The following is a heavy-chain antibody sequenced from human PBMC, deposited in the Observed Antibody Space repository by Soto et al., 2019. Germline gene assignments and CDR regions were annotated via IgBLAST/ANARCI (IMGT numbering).Heavy chain of an antibody. CDR1: GGSFSGYY. Sequence: SETLSLTCAVYGGSFSGYYWSWIRQPPGKGLEWIGEINHSGSTNYNPSLKSRVTISVDTSKNQFSLKLSSVTAADTAVFYCARGSRGLHLGELSPGFDYWGQGTLVTVSS. V-gene: IGHV4-34*01. J-gene: IGHJ4*02. D-gene: IGHD3-16*02. CDR2: INHSGST. CDR3: ARGSRGLHLGELSPGFDY.